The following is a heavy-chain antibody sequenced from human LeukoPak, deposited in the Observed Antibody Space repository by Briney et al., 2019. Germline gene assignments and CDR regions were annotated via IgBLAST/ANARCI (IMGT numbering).Heavy chain of an antibody. D-gene: IGHD1-26*01. J-gene: IGHJ4*02. CDR2: IKHSGSA. Sequence: SETLSLTCAVYGVSFCGYYWSWIRHPPGKGLEWSGEIKHSGSANYSPSLKSRVTISVDRSKNQFSLKRSSVTAADTAVYYCARGPAKDRRWEYWGQGTLVTVS. CDR3: ARGPAKDRRWEY. V-gene: IGHV4-34*01. CDR1: GVSFCGYY.